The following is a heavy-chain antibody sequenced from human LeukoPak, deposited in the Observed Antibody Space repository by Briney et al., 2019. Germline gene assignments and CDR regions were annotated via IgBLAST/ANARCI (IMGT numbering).Heavy chain of an antibody. CDR1: GYSFTGFF. D-gene: IGHD6-13*01. CDR3: ARGSFPGTSSWFDP. J-gene: IGHJ5*02. V-gene: IGHV1-2*02. CDR2: ISPNRGDT. Sequence: GASVKVSCKASGYSFTGFFIHWVRQAPGQGLEWMGWISPNRGDTNYAQKFKGRVTMTTDTSLNTIYMELRSLRLDDTAVYFCARGSFPGTSSWFDPWGQGTLVTVSS.